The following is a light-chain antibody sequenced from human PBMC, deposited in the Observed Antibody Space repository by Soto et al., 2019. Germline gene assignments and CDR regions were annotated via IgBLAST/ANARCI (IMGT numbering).Light chain of an antibody. V-gene: IGLV2-14*03. J-gene: IGLJ1*01. Sequence: QSVLTQPASVSGSPGQSITISCTGTTSDVGGYPHVSWYQQHPGEAPKLIIYDVNHRPSGISSRFSGSKSGNTASLTISGLQAEDEADYYCCSYTSTTTLHVFRTGTKVTVL. CDR2: DVN. CDR3: CSYTSTTTLHV. CDR1: TSDVGGYPH.